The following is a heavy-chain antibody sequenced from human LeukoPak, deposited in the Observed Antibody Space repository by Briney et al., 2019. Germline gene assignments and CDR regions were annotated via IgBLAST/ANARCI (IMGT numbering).Heavy chain of an antibody. CDR2: ISAYNGNT. D-gene: IGHD2-2*01. Sequence: GASVKVSCKASGYTFTSYGISWVRQAPGQGLEWMGWISAYNGNTNYAQKLQGRVTMTTDTSTSTAYMELSSLRSEDTAVYYCAQGRVPAVSGYWGQGTLVTVSS. V-gene: IGHV1-18*01. J-gene: IGHJ4*02. CDR1: GYTFTSYG. CDR3: AQGRVPAVSGY.